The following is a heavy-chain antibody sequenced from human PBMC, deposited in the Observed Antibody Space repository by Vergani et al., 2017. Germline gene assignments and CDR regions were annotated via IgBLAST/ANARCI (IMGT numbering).Heavy chain of an antibody. V-gene: IGHV4-61*02. CDR2: IYVSGIT. J-gene: IGHJ3*01. D-gene: IGHD2/OR15-2a*01. Sequence: QVPLQESGPGLVKPSQTLSLTCTVSGTSINNDFYYWHWIRQPAGKGLEWIGRIYVSGITDYNSSLQNRVSMSVDTSKNQFSLTLTSVTAADTAVYYCARDNRQLRPRAFDLWGPGTMVTGSS. CDR1: GTSINNDFYY. CDR3: ARDNRQLRPRAFDL.